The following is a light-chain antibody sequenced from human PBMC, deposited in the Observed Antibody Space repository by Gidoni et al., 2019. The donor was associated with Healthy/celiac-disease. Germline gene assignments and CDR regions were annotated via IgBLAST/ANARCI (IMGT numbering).Light chain of an antibody. CDR2: QDS. Sequence: SYELTQPPSVSVSPGQTASIACSGDKLGDNYAYWYQQKPGQSPVLVIYQDSKRPSGIPERFSGSNSGNTATLTISGTRAMDEADYYCQAWDSSTVVFGGGTKLTVL. V-gene: IGLV3-1*01. CDR3: QAWDSSTVV. J-gene: IGLJ2*01. CDR1: KLGDNY.